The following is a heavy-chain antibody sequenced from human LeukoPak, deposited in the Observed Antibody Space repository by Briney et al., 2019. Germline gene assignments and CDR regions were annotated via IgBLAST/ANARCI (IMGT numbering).Heavy chain of an antibody. J-gene: IGHJ3*02. CDR3: ARDNDSSDDAFDI. V-gene: IGHV6-1*01. CDR1: GDSVSSNSVT. Sequence: SQTLSLTCAISGDSVSSNSVTWSWIRQSPSRGLEWLGRTYYRSKWYNDYAVSVKSRITINPDTSKNQFSLQLNSVTPEDTAVYYCARDNDSSDDAFDIWGQGTMVTVSS. CDR2: TYYRSKWYN. D-gene: IGHD3-22*01.